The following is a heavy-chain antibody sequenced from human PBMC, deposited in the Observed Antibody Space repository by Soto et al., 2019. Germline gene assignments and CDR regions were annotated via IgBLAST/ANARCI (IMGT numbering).Heavy chain of an antibody. Sequence: SETLSLTCTVSGGSISSYYWSWIRQPPGKGLEWIGYIYYSGSTNYNPSLKSRVTISVDTSKNQFSLKLSSVTAADTAVYYCARSWLRSGGSGYYYYMDVWGKGTTVTVSS. CDR2: IYYSGST. V-gene: IGHV4-59*01. CDR3: ARSWLRSGGSGYYYYMDV. D-gene: IGHD2-15*01. CDR1: GGSISSYY. J-gene: IGHJ6*03.